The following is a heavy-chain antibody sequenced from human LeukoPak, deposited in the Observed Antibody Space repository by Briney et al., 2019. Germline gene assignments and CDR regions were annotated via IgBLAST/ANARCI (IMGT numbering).Heavy chain of an antibody. V-gene: IGHV4-59*08. CDR3: ARHPFQYPFDH. CDR2: IYHSGHT. Sequence: SSETLSLTCTVSGASVSSDYWSWIRQSPGKGLEWIGYIYHSGHTMSNPSLKSRVSLSLDTSNNQFSLKLSSVTAADTAVYYCARHPFQYPFDHWGQGTVVSVSS. D-gene: IGHD4-4*01. J-gene: IGHJ5*02. CDR1: GASVSSDY.